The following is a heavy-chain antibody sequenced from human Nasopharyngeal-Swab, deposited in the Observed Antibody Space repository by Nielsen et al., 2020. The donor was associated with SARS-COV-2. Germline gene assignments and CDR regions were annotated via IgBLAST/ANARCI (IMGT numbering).Heavy chain of an antibody. J-gene: IGHJ3*02. CDR1: DYTFTSYG. CDR3: ARVVPRGAFDI. CDR2: ISAYNGNT. D-gene: IGHD2-2*01. Sequence: ASVKVSCKASDYTFTSYGISWVRQAPGQGLEWMGWISAYNGNTNYAQNLQGRVTMTTDTSTRTAYMELRSLRSDDTAVYYCARVVPRGAFDIWGQGTMVTVSS. V-gene: IGHV1-18*01.